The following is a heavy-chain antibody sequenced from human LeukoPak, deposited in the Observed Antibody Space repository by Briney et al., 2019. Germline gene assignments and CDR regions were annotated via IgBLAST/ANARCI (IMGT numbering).Heavy chain of an antibody. V-gene: IGHV3-33*01. J-gene: IGHJ4*02. CDR3: ARSYYDFWSGYWHFDY. CDR2: IWYDGSNK. D-gene: IGHD3-3*01. Sequence: GGSLRLSCAASGFTFSSYGMHWVRQAPGKGLEWVAVIWYDGSNKYYADSVKGRFTISRDNSKNTLYVQMNSLGVEDTAVYYCARSYYDFWSGYWHFDYWGQGTLVTVSS. CDR1: GFTFSSYG.